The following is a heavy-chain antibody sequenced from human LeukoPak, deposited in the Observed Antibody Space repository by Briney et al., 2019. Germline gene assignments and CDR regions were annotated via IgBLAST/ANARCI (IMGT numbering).Heavy chain of an antibody. J-gene: IGHJ4*02. CDR3: ARVLWERRSHPSPLSFDY. D-gene: IGHD1-26*01. Sequence: NPSETLSLTCTVSGGSISSGGYYWSWIRQPPGKGLEWIGYIYHSGSTYYNPSLKSRVTISVDRSKNQFSLKLSSVTAADTAVYYCARVLWERRSHPSPLSFDYWGQGTLVTVSS. V-gene: IGHV4-30-2*01. CDR2: IYHSGST. CDR1: GGSISSGGYY.